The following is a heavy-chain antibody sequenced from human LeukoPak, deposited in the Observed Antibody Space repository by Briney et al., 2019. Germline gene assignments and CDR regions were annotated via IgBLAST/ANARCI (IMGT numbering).Heavy chain of an antibody. V-gene: IGHV1-8*01. D-gene: IGHD5-18*01. CDR2: MNPNSGNT. Sequence: ASVKVSCKASGYTFTSYDINWVRQATGQGLEWMGWMNPNSGNTGYAQKFQGRVTMTRNTSISTAYMELSSLRSEDTAVYYCARGHFVRGYSYTGGAFDIWGQGTMVTVSS. CDR3: ARGHFVRGYSYTGGAFDI. J-gene: IGHJ3*02. CDR1: GYTFTSYD.